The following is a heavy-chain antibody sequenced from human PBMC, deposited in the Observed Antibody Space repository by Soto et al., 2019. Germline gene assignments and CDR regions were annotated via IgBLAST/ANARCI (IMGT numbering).Heavy chain of an antibody. CDR1: RFTFSTYW. CDR3: AGDSSGYSYDAFDI. D-gene: IGHD3-22*01. V-gene: IGHV3-74*01. CDR2: INSDGTGT. Sequence: GGSLRLSCAASRFTFSTYWMHWVRQAPGKGLVWVSRINSDGTGTSYADSVKGRITISRDNAKNTLYLQMNSLRSEDTAVYYFAGDSSGYSYDAFDIWGQGTMVTV. J-gene: IGHJ3*02.